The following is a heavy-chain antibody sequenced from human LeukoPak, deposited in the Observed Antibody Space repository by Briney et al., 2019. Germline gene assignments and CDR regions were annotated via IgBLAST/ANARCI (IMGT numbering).Heavy chain of an antibody. V-gene: IGHV3-11*01. CDR3: ASKGVGHYYDSSGLDY. CDR1: GFTFSDYY. J-gene: IGHJ4*02. D-gene: IGHD3-22*01. Sequence: GGSLRLSCAASGFTFSDYYMSWIRQAPGKGLEWVSYISSSGSTIYYADSVKGRFTISRDNAKNSLYLQMNSLRAEDTAVYYCASKGVGHYYDSSGLDYWGQGTLVTVSS. CDR2: ISSSGSTI.